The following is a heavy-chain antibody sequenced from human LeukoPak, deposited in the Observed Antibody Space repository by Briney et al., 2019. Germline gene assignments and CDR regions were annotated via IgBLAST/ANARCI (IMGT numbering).Heavy chain of an antibody. J-gene: IGHJ4*02. D-gene: IGHD6-13*01. Sequence: ASVKVSCEASGYTFTGYYMHWVRQAPGQGLDWMGWMNPNTGGTNFAQKFQGRVTMTRDTSIDTAYMEVTGLTSDDTAVYYCARGPYTSRYFWGEDWGQGTLVTVSS. CDR3: ARGPYTSRYFWGED. CDR1: GYTFTGYY. V-gene: IGHV1-2*02. CDR2: MNPNTGGT.